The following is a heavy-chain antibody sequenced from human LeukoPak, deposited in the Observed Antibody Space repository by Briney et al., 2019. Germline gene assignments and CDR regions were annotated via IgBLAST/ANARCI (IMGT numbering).Heavy chain of an antibody. Sequence: SETLSLTCTVSGGSLSSSNYYWGWIRQPPGKGLEWIGTIYYSGSTYFNPSLKSRVTISVDTSKNHFSLGLNSVTAADTAVYYCARVGRFCNSVSCYSDYYYGMDVWGQGTAVTVS. V-gene: IGHV4-39*07. CDR3: ARVGRFCNSVSCYSDYYYGMDV. D-gene: IGHD2-2*01. CDR2: IYYSGST. CDR1: GGSLSSSNYY. J-gene: IGHJ6*02.